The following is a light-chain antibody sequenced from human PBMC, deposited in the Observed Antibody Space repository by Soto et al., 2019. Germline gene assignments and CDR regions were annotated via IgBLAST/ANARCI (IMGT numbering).Light chain of an antibody. CDR1: QSISSW. CDR2: KAS. J-gene: IGKJ5*01. V-gene: IGKV1-5*03. Sequence: IHMTQSPSTLSASVGDRVTITHRASQSISSWLAWYQQKPGKAPKLLIYKASSLESGVPSRFSGSGSGTEFTLTISSLQPDDFATYYCQQYNSYSITFGQGTRLEI. CDR3: QQYNSYSIT.